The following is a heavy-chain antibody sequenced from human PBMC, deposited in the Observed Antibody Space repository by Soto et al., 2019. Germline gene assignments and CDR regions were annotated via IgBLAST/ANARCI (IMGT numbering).Heavy chain of an antibody. D-gene: IGHD2-8*01. CDR2: IIAYNGNI. CDR1: GYTFTSYG. V-gene: IGHV1-18*01. Sequence: GASVKVSCKASGYTFTSYGISWVRQAPGQGLECMGCIIAYNGNINYPQSLQDRLTMTTDTSTTTAYMELRSLRSDDTAVYYCARDPYHVLMVNAPNLYGMDVWGQGTTVTVSS. CDR3: ARDPYHVLMVNAPNLYGMDV. J-gene: IGHJ6*02.